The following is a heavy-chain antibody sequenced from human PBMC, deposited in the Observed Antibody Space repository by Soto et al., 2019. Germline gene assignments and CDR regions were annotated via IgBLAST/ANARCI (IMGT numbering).Heavy chain of an antibody. CDR2: IKQDGSEK. Sequence: EVQLVESGGGLVQPGGSLRLSCAASGFTFSSYWMSWVRQAPGKGLEWVANIKQDGSEKYYVESVKGRFTISRDNAKNSLYLQMNSLRAEDTAVYYCARAEGYCTNGVCYLGYMDVWGKGTTVTVSS. V-gene: IGHV3-7*01. J-gene: IGHJ6*03. CDR3: ARAEGYCTNGVCYLGYMDV. CDR1: GFTFSSYW. D-gene: IGHD2-8*01.